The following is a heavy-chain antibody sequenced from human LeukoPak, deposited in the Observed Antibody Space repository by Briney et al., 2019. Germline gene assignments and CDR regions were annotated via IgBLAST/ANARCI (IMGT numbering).Heavy chain of an antibody. D-gene: IGHD2-15*01. CDR1: GYTFTSYY. Sequence: ASVKVSCKASGYTFTSYYVHWVRQAPGQGLEWMGIINPSGGSTSYAQKFQGRVTMTRDTSTSTVYMELSSLRSEDTAVYYCARGARVLKYCSGGSCYESNWFDPWGQGTLVIVSS. CDR2: INPSGGST. V-gene: IGHV1-46*01. J-gene: IGHJ5*02. CDR3: ARGARVLKYCSGGSCYESNWFDP.